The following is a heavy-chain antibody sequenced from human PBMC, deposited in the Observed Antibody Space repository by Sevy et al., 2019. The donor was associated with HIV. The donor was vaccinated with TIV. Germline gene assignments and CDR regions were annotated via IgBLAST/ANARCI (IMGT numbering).Heavy chain of an antibody. D-gene: IGHD2-2*01. CDR2: IYPGDSDT. CDR3: ARRTAPDFSSTRSYRPSDRFFDY. CDR1: GYSFTSYW. J-gene: IGHJ4*01. Sequence: GESLKISCKGSGYSFTSYWIGWVRQMPGKGLEWMGIIYPGDSDTRYSPSFQGQVTISADKSISTAYLQWSSLKASDTAMYYFARRTAPDFSSTRSYRPSDRFFDYLGHGTFVTESS. V-gene: IGHV5-51*01.